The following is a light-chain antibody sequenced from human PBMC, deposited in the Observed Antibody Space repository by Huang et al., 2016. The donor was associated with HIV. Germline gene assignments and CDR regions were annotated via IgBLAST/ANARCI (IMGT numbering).Light chain of an antibody. Sequence: IVMTQSPGTLSVSPGERATLACRASQGIARNLAWYQQKPGQPPRLLIHGASTRATGIPGRFSGSWSGTDFTLTISSLQSGDCAVYYCQQYDDWPRTFGQGTKVDIK. CDR2: GAS. V-gene: IGKV3-15*01. CDR3: QQYDDWPRT. CDR1: QGIARN. J-gene: IGKJ1*01.